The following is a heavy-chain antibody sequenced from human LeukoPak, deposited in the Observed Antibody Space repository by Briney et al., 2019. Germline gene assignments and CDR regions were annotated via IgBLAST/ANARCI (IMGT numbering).Heavy chain of an antibody. J-gene: IGHJ4*02. CDR1: GYTFIGYY. V-gene: IGHV1-2*02. D-gene: IGHD1-14*01. Sequence: GASVKVSCKASGYTFIGYYVHWVRQAPGQGLECMGWINPNSGFTNYAQKFQGRVTMTRDTSISTAYMELSRLRSDDTAVYSCARGIRINQIWPAFDYWGQGTLVTVSS. CDR2: INPNSGFT. CDR3: ARGIRINQIWPAFDY.